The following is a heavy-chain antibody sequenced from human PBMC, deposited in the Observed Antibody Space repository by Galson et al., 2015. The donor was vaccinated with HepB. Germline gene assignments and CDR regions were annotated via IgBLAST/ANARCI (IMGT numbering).Heavy chain of an antibody. CDR1: GFTFSSYG. J-gene: IGHJ3*02. CDR3: ARDGGYCSGGSCYPLGDAFDI. V-gene: IGHV3-33*01. Sequence: SLRLSCAASGFTFSSYGMHWVRQAPGKGLEWVAVIWYDGSNKYYADSVKGRFTISRDNSKNTLYLQMNSLRAEDTAVYYCARDGGYCSGGSCYPLGDAFDIWGQGTMVTVSS. D-gene: IGHD2-15*01. CDR2: IWYDGSNK.